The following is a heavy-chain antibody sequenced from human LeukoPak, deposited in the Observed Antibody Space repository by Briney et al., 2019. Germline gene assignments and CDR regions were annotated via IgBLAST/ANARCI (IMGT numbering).Heavy chain of an antibody. D-gene: IGHD3-22*01. V-gene: IGHV5-51*01. Sequence: GESLKISCRTSGYRVSNYWMGWVRQMPGKGLEWMAIIYPGDSNTKYSPSFQGQVTISADKSISTAFLQWVSLKASDTAMYYCASHYETTGYFAFDQWGQGTLVTVSS. CDR3: ASHYETTGYFAFDQ. CDR2: IYPGDSNT. CDR1: GYRVSNYW. J-gene: IGHJ4*02.